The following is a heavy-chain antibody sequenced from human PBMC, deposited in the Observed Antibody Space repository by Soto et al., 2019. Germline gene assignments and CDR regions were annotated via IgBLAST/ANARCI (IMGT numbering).Heavy chain of an antibody. CDR1: GGSISSYY. D-gene: IGHD3-22*01. CDR2: IYYSGST. CDR3: ARSHYYDSSGYPYYFDY. V-gene: IGHV4-59*01. Sequence: SETLSLTCTVSGGSISSYYWSWIRQPPGKGLEWIGYIYYSGSTNYNPSLKSRVTISVDTSKNQFSLKLSSVTAADTAVYYCARSHYYDSSGYPYYFDYWGQGTLVTVSS. J-gene: IGHJ4*02.